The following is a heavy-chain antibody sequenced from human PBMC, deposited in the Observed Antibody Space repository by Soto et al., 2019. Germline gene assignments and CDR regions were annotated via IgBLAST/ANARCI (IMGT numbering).Heavy chain of an antibody. Sequence: EVQLLESGGGLVQPGGSLRLSCAASGFTFSSYAMSWVRQAPGKGLEWVSAISGSGGSTYYADSVKGRFTISRDNSKNTLYLQMNSLRAEDTAVYYCARGRQWLPPRAEYFQHWGQGTLVTVSS. CDR1: GFTFSSYA. J-gene: IGHJ1*01. CDR2: ISGSGGST. V-gene: IGHV3-23*01. CDR3: ARGRQWLPPRAEYFQH. D-gene: IGHD6-19*01.